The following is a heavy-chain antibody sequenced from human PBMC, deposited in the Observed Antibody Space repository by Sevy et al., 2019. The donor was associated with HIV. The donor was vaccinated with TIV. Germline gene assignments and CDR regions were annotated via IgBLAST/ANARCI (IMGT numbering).Heavy chain of an antibody. CDR3: ARDLVVVVTEYYYYYGMDV. J-gene: IGHJ6*02. D-gene: IGHD2-21*02. CDR2: IYSGGST. V-gene: IGHV3-53*01. CDR1: GFTVSSNY. Sequence: GGSLRLSCAASGFTVSSNYMSWVRQAPGKGLEWVSVIYSGGSTYYADSVKGRFTISRDNSKNTLYLQMNSLRAEDTAVYYCARDLVVVVTEYYYYYGMDVWGQGTTVTVSS.